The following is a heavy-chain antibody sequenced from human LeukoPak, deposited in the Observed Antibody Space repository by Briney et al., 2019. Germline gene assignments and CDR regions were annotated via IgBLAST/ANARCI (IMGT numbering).Heavy chain of an antibody. CDR2: ITSDGSST. Sequence: GGSLRLSCAASGFTFSSYWMHWVRQVPGKGLVWVSRITSDGSSTSHADSVKGRFTISRDNAKNTLYLQMNSLTAEDTAVYYCARGYAVGEPFDIWGQGTMVTVSS. V-gene: IGHV3-74*01. J-gene: IGHJ3*02. D-gene: IGHD3-16*01. CDR1: GFTFSSYW. CDR3: ARGYAVGEPFDI.